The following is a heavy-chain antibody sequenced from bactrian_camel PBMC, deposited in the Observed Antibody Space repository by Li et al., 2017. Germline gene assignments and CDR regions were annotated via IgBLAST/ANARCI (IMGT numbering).Heavy chain of an antibody. CDR1: GFIFRDHY. CDR3: ATSSNWSNRY. V-gene: IGHV3S6*01. D-gene: IGHD8*01. J-gene: IGHJ4*01. Sequence: HVQLVESGGGLVQPGESLRLSCAASGFIFRDHYMNWVRQAPGKGLEWVSGIGTDGTGTQYGDSVKGRFTISRDNTKNTLYLQMSSLESEDTALYYCATSSNWSNRYWGQGTQVTVS. CDR2: IGTDGTGT.